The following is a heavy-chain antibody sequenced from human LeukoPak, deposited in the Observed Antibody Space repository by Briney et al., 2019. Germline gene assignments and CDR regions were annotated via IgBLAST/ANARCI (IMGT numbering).Heavy chain of an antibody. CDR2: INPSSGGT. D-gene: IGHD1-7*01. Sequence: EASVKVSCNASGYTFTGYYMHWVRQAPGQGLEWMGWINPSSGGTNYAQKFQGRVTMTRDTSISTAYMELSRLRSDDTAVYYCARGGMAGTTFNWFDPWGQGTLVTVSS. CDR1: GYTFTGYY. CDR3: ARGGMAGTTFNWFDP. V-gene: IGHV1-2*02. J-gene: IGHJ5*02.